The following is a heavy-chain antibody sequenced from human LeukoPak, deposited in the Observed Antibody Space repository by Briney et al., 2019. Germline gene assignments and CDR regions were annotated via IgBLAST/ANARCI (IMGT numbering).Heavy chain of an antibody. V-gene: IGHV4-31*03. J-gene: IGHJ4*02. CDR1: GGSISSGGYY. CDR3: ARSRGGYCSSTSCSRFDY. Sequence: SQTLSLTCTVSGGSISSGGYYWNWIRQHPGKGLEWIGYIYYSGSTYYNPSLKSRVTISVDTSKNQFSLKLSSVTAADTAVYCCARSRGGYCSSTSCSRFDYWGQGTLVTVSS. CDR2: IYYSGST. D-gene: IGHD2-2*01.